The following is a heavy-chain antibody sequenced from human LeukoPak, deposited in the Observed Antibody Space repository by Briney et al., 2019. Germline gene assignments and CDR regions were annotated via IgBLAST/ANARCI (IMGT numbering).Heavy chain of an antibody. Sequence: PSETLSLTCTVSGGSISSGGYYWSWIRQHPGKGLEWIGYIYHSGSTYYNPSLKSRVTISVDTSKNQFSLKLSSVTAADTAVYYCARLPAYDSSGYYYVFDYWGQGTLVTVSS. V-gene: IGHV4-31*03. J-gene: IGHJ4*02. D-gene: IGHD3-22*01. CDR2: IYHSGST. CDR3: ARLPAYDSSGYYYVFDY. CDR1: GGSISSGGYY.